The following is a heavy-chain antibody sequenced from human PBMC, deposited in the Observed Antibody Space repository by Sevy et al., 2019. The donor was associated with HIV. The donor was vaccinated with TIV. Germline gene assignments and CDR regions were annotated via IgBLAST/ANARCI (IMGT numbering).Heavy chain of an antibody. V-gene: IGHV4-39*01. CDR2: IYYSGST. D-gene: IGHD6-19*01. J-gene: IGHJ5*02. CDR3: GRQWLVPAINWFDP. Sequence: SETLSLTCTVSGGSISSSSYYWGWIRQPPGKGLEWIGSIYYSGSTYYNPSLKSRVTISVDTSKNQFSLKLSSVTAADTVVYYWGRQWLVPAINWFDPWGQGTLVTVSS. CDR1: GGSISSSSYY.